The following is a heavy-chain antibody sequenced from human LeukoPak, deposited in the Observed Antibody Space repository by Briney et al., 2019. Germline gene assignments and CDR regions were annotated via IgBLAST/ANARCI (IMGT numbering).Heavy chain of an antibody. CDR1: GFTVSSNY. J-gene: IGHJ6*03. V-gene: IGHV3-66*01. CDR2: IYNCGST. CDR3: ARWTSSSWCRGPYYMDV. D-gene: IGHD6-13*01. Sequence: GGSLRLSCAASGFTVSSNYMSWVRQTPGKGLEWVSVIYNCGSTYYADSVKGRFTISRDNSKNTLYLQMNSLRAEDTAVYYCARWTSSSWCRGPYYMDVWGKGTTVTVSS.